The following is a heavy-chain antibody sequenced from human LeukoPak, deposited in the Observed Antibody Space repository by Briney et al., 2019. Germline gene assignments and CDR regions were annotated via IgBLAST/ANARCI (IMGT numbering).Heavy chain of an antibody. CDR2: ISYDGSNK. Sequence: PGGSLRLSCAASGFTFSSYGMHWVRQAPGKGLEWVAVISYDGSNKYYADSVKGRFTISRDNSKNTLYLQMNSLRAEDTAVYYCAKEEYYGGNFGAFDIWGQGTMVTVSS. CDR3: AKEEYYGGNFGAFDI. CDR1: GFTFSSYG. D-gene: IGHD4-23*01. V-gene: IGHV3-30*18. J-gene: IGHJ3*02.